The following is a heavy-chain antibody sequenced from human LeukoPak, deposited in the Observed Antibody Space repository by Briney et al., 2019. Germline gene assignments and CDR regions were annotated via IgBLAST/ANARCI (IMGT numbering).Heavy chain of an antibody. J-gene: IGHJ5*02. D-gene: IGHD5-12*01. CDR3: APQQAYSPYNWFDP. Sequence: GGSLRLSCVGSRFTISKYWMHWVRQAPGTGLVWVSRIHPDGSITTYADSVKGRFTISRDNAGNTLYLQMNSLRAEDTGVYYCAPQQAYSPYNWFDPWGQGTLVTVSS. V-gene: IGHV3-74*03. CDR1: RFTISKYW. CDR2: IHPDGSIT.